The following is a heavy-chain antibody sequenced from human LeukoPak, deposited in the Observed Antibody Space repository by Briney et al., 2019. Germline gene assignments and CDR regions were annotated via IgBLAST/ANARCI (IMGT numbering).Heavy chain of an antibody. J-gene: IGHJ4*02. Sequence: PSETLSLTCTVSGGSISSGGYYWSWIRQPPGKGLEWIGYIYHSGSTYYNPSLKGRVTISVDTSKNQFSLKLSSVTAADTAVYYCARDSYDILTGFFDYWGQGTLVTVSS. D-gene: IGHD3-9*01. CDR1: GGSISSGGYY. CDR2: IYHSGST. V-gene: IGHV4-30-2*01. CDR3: ARDSYDILTGFFDY.